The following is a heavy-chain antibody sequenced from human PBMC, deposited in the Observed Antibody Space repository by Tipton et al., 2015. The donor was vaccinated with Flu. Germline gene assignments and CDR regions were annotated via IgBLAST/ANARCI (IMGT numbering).Heavy chain of an antibody. V-gene: IGHV3-33*01. CDR2: MWSDGGNE. CDR1: GFTFDYYG. CDR3: ARNYDSSGYNYEVGAFDI. D-gene: IGHD3-22*01. Sequence: SLRLSCAASGFTFDYYGMHWVRQAPGRGLQWVAFMWSDGGNEKYADSVKGRFAISRDNAKNSLYLLMNSLRAEDTAVYYCARNYDSSGYNYEVGAFDIWGLGTTVIVSP. J-gene: IGHJ3*02.